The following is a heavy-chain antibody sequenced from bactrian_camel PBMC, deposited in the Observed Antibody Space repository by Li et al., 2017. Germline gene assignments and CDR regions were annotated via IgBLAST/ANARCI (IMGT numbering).Heavy chain of an antibody. CDR1: ESTSKTSC. CDR3: AAGWRITRTAWHDVDDYMN. J-gene: IGHJ4*01. Sequence: HVQLVESGGGTVQPGESLKLSCVASESTSKTSCMAWWRQVPGKDRELLTVVNVRGTPYYADSVKGRFTISKDNTENILYLQMNDLKAEDTAMFYCAAGWRITRTAWHDVDDYMNWGQGTQVTVS. V-gene: IGHV3S53*01. CDR2: VNVRGTP. D-gene: IGHD2*01.